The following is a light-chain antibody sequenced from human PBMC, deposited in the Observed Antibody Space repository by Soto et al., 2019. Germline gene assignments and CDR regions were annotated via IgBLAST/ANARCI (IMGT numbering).Light chain of an antibody. CDR3: QQRSNWRT. V-gene: IGKV3-11*01. CDR1: QSVSSY. J-gene: IGKJ1*01. CDR2: DAS. Sequence: EIVLTQSPATLSLSPGERATLSCRASQSVSSYLAWYQQKPGKAPRLLIYDASNRATGIQARFSGSGSGTDFTLTISSLEPEDFAVYYCQQRSNWRTFGQGTKVEIK.